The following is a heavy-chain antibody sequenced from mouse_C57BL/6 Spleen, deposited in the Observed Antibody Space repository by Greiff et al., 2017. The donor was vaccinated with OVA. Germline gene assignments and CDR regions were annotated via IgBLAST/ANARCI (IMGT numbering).Heavy chain of an antibody. V-gene: IGHV1-80*01. CDR2: IYPGDGDT. D-gene: IGHD1-1*01. CDR1: GYAFSSYC. J-gene: IGHJ3*01. CDR3: ARDGSRRAWFAY. Sequence: QVQLQQSGAELVKPGASVKISCKASGYAFSSYCMNWVKQRPGKGLEWIGQIYPGDGDTNYNGKFKGKATLTADKSSSTAYMQLSSLTSEDSAVYFCARDGSRRAWFAYWGQGTLVTVSA.